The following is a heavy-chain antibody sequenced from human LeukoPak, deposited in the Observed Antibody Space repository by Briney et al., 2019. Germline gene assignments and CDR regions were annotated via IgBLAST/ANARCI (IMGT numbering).Heavy chain of an antibody. CDR1: GGSFSGYY. V-gene: IGHV4-34*01. Sequence: SETLSLTCAVYGGSFSGYYWSWIRQPPGKGLEWIGEINHSGGTNYNPSLKSRVTISVDTSKNQFSLKLTSVTAADTAVYYCARGDYYDSSGFSDYWGQGTLVTVSS. J-gene: IGHJ4*02. D-gene: IGHD3-22*01. CDR3: ARGDYYDSSGFSDY. CDR2: INHSGGT.